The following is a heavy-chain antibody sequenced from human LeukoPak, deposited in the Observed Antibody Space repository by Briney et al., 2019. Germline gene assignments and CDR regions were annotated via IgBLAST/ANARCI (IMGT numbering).Heavy chain of an antibody. Sequence: SETLSLTCTVSGGSISSYYWSWIRQPPGKGLEWIGYIYYSGSTNYNPSLKSRVTISVDTSKNQFSLKLSSVTAADTAVYYCARVEMATSQTNYYYYYMDVWGKGTTVTISS. CDR1: GGSISSYY. CDR3: ARVEMATSQTNYYYYYMDV. CDR2: IYYSGST. D-gene: IGHD5-24*01. V-gene: IGHV4-59*01. J-gene: IGHJ6*03.